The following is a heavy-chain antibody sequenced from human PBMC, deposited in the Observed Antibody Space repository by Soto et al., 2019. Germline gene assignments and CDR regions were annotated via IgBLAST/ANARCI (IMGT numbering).Heavy chain of an antibody. V-gene: IGHV1-69*02. CDR3: ARGPLVVLNYFES. CDR2: IFPLTDIP. J-gene: IGHJ4*02. CDR1: GGTFRNYP. Sequence: QVQLVQSGTEVKKPGSSVKVSCKASGGTFRNYPINWVRQAPGQGLEWMGSIFPLTDIPDYAQNFQARLTISADKSTSTAYRELSSLTSADAAMYFCARGPLVVLNYFESWGQGTLVTVSS.